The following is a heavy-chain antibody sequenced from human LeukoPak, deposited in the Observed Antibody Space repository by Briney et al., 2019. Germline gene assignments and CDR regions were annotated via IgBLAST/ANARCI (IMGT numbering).Heavy chain of an antibody. CDR3: ARDLYSRASRFDP. V-gene: IGHV3-21*01. D-gene: IGHD6-13*01. J-gene: IGHJ5*02. CDR2: ISSSSSYI. Sequence: GGSLRLSCAASGFTFSSYSMNWVRQAPGKGLDGVSSISSSSSYIYYADSVKGRFTISRDNAKNSLYLQMNSLRAEDTAVYYCARDLYSRASRFDPWGQGTLVTVSS. CDR1: GFTFSSYS.